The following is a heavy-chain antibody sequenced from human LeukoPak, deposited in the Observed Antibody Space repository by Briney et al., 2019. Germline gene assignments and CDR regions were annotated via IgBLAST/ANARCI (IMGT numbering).Heavy chain of an antibody. J-gene: IGHJ6*03. CDR2: ISYDGPNE. CDR1: GFPFSSYA. Sequence: GGSLRLSCAASGFPFSSYAMHWVRQAPGKGLEWVALISYDGPNEYYADSVKGRFTISRDNAKNSLYLQMNSLRAEDTAVYYCARATYYDFWSGYYYYYMDVWGKGTTVTVSS. V-gene: IGHV3-30*04. CDR3: ARATYYDFWSGYYYYYMDV. D-gene: IGHD3-3*01.